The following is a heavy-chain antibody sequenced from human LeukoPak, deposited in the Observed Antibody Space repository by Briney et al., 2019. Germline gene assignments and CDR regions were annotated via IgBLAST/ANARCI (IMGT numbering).Heavy chain of an antibody. V-gene: IGHV3-33*01. Sequence: GRSLRLSCAASGFTFSSYGMHWVRQAPGKGLEWVAVIWYDGSNKYYADSVKGRFTISRDNSKNTLYLQMNSLRAEDTAVYYCARDRDPSETYYDFWSGYYNYYYYGMDVWGQGTTVTVSS. CDR2: IWYDGSNK. CDR1: GFTFSSYG. J-gene: IGHJ6*02. CDR3: ARDRDPSETYYDFWSGYYNYYYYGMDV. D-gene: IGHD3-3*01.